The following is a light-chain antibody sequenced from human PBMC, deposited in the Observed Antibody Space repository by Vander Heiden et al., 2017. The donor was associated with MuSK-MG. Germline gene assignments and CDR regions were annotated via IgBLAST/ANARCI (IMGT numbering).Light chain of an antibody. CDR2: DAS. V-gene: IGKV1-33*01. J-gene: IGKJ5*01. CDR3: QQYDNLST. CDR1: QDISNY. Sequence: DIQMTQSPSSLSASVGDRVTITCQASQDISNYLNWYQQKPGKAPKLLIYDASNLETGVPSRFSGSGSGTDFTFTSSSLQPEDFGTYYCQQYDNLSTFGQGTRLEIK.